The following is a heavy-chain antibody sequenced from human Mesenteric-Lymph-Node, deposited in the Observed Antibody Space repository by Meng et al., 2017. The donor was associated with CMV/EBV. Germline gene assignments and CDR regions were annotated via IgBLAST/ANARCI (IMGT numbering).Heavy chain of an antibody. V-gene: IGHV3-48*03. J-gene: IGHJ4*02. D-gene: IGHD4-17*01. CDR3: VRDSTTAPYFDY. CDR1: GFIFNNYE. Sequence: GESLKISCTTFGFIFNNYEMNWVRQAPGKGLEWISYISSSGNTIHYADSVKGRFTISRDNAKNSLYLHMNSLRAEDTAVYYCVRDSTTAPYFDYWGQGTLVTVSS. CDR2: ISSSGNTI.